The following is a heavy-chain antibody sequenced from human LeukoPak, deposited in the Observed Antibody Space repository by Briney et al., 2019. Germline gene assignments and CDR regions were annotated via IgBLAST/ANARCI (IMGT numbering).Heavy chain of an antibody. V-gene: IGHV4-4*07. J-gene: IGHJ5*02. CDR2: IHASGST. CDR3: ARGDRAVAGAWGWFDP. CDR1: NGSISSYY. D-gene: IGHD6-19*01. Sequence: SETLSLTCTVSNGSISSYYWSWIRQPAGKGLEWIGRIHASGSTNYNPSLKSRVTMSVDTPKNQFPLKLSSVTAADTAIYFCARGDRAVAGAWGWFDPWGQGTLVTVSS.